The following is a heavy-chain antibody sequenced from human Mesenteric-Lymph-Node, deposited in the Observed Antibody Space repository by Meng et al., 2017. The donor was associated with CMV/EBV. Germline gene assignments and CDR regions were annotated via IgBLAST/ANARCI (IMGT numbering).Heavy chain of an antibody. CDR3: ARDNDYTNFGYGMDV. J-gene: IGHJ6*02. V-gene: IGHV4-61*01. CDR2: IYYSGST. CDR1: GGSVSSSSYY. Sequence: SETLSLTCTVSGGSVSSSSYYWSWVRQPPGKGLEWIGYIYYSGSTNYNPSLKSRVAISVDTSKNQFSLKLISVTAADTAVYYCARDNDYTNFGYGMDVWGQGTTVTVSS. D-gene: IGHD4-11*01.